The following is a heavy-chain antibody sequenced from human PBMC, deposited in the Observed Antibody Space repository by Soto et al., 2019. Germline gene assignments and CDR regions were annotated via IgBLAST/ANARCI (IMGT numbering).Heavy chain of an antibody. D-gene: IGHD3-10*01. CDR2: ISAYNGNT. J-gene: IGHJ6*03. Sequence: QVQLVQSGAEVKKPGASVKVSCKASGYTFTSYGISWVRQAPGQGLEWMGWISAYNGNTNYAQKLQGRVTMTADTSTSTAYRELRSLRSDDTAVYYCARVGDGSGSYYYYYYMDVWGKGTTVTVSS. V-gene: IGHV1-18*01. CDR1: GYTFTSYG. CDR3: ARVGDGSGSYYYYYYMDV.